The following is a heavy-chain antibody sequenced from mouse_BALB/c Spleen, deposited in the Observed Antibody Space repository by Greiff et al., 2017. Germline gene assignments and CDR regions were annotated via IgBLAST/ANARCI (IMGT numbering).Heavy chain of an antibody. V-gene: IGHV5-17*02. CDR3: ARGNYPFDY. CDR1: GFTFSSFG. J-gene: IGHJ2*01. Sequence: VQLKESGGGLVQPGGSRKLSCAASGFTFSSFGMHWVRQAPEKGLEWVAYISSGSSTIYYADTVKGRFTISRDNPKNTLFLQMTSLRSEDTAMYYCARGNYPFDYWGQGTTLTVSS. D-gene: IGHD2-1*01. CDR2: ISSGSSTI.